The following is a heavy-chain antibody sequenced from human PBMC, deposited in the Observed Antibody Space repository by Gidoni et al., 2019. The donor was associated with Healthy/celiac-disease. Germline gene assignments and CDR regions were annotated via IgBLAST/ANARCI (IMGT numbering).Heavy chain of an antibody. CDR3: ARGEPYDILTGYYSYYFDY. CDR1: GGSISSGGYY. V-gene: IGHV4-31*03. CDR2: IYYSGST. J-gene: IGHJ4*02. Sequence: QVQLQESGPGLVKPSQTLSLTCTVSGGSISSGGYYWSWIRQHPGKGLEWIGYIYYSGSTYYNPSLKSRVTISVDTSKNQFSLKLSSVTAADTAVYYCARGEPYDILTGYYSYYFDYWGQGTLVTVSS. D-gene: IGHD3-9*01.